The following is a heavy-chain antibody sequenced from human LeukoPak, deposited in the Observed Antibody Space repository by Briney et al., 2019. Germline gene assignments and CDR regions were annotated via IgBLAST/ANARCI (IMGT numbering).Heavy chain of an antibody. CDR3: TIFRVAVAAIHY. CDR1: GFTFGDYA. Sequence: GGSLRLSCTASGFTFGDYAMSWFRQAPGKGLEWVGFIRSKAYGGTTEYAASVKGRFTISRDDSKSIAYLQMNSLKTEDTAVYYCTIFRVAVAAIHYWGQGTLVTVSS. J-gene: IGHJ4*02. D-gene: IGHD6-19*01. CDR2: IRSKAYGGTT. V-gene: IGHV3-49*03.